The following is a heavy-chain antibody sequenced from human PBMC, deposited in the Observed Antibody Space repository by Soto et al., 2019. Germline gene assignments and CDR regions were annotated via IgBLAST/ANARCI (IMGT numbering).Heavy chain of an antibody. CDR1: SASLSSSTYY. D-gene: IGHD2-2*01. CDR3: ARVPPHVPWFEP. J-gene: IGHJ5*02. CDR2: IYYSGNT. Sequence: SETLSLTCSVSSASLSSSTYYWSWIRQPPGRGPEWIGSIYYSGNTYYKPSLKSRVSISIDTSRNQFSLKLSSVTAADTDVYYCARVPPHVPWFEPWGQGTLVNVSS. V-gene: IGHV4-39*01.